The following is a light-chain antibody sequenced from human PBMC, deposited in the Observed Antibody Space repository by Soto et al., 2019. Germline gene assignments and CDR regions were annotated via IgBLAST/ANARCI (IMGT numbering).Light chain of an antibody. CDR1: SRDVGSYNL. CDR3: CSYAGKDVV. V-gene: IGLV2-23*01. J-gene: IGLJ2*01. Sequence: QSALTEPATVSGSPGQSITISCTGTSRDVGSYNLVSWYQQHPGKAPKLMIYEGSKRPSGVSNRFSGSKSGNTASLTISGLQAEDEADYYCCSYAGKDVVFGGGTKLTVL. CDR2: EGS.